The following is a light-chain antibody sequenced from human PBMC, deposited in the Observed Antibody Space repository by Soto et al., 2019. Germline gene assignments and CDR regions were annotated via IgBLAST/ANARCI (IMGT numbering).Light chain of an antibody. CDR1: QSVSSY. Sequence: EIVFTQAPATLSLSPVERATPSCRASQSVSSYLAWYQQKPGQAPRLLIYDASNRATGIPARFSGSGSGTDFTLPISSIEPEDFAVYHCQQRSNRITFGQGTRLEIK. J-gene: IGKJ5*01. CDR3: QQRSNRIT. CDR2: DAS. V-gene: IGKV3-11*01.